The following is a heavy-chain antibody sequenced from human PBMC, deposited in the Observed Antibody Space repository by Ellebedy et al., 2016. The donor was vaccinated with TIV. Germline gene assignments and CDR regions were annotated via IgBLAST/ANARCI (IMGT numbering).Heavy chain of an antibody. CDR1: GFTFSGYY. V-gene: IGHV3-11*01. CDR3: ARLGVIAAAGASDY. Sequence: PGGSLRLSCAASGFTFSGYYMSWFRQAPGKGPEWVSYISYSGDLRYYADSVKGRFTTSRDNAGNSLYLQMNSLRAEDTAVYYCARLGVIAAAGASDYWGQGTLVIISS. CDR2: ISYSGDLR. D-gene: IGHD6-13*01. J-gene: IGHJ4*02.